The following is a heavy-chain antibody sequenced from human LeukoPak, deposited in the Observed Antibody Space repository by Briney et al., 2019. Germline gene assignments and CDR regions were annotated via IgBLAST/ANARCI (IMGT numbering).Heavy chain of an antibody. V-gene: IGHV4-61*02. CDR3: AAELDGYKTFDQ. CDR2: IYTSGST. J-gene: IGHJ4*02. CDR1: GYSISSGYC. D-gene: IGHD5-24*01. Sequence: SETLSLTCTVSGYSISSGYCWGWIRQPAGKGLEWIGRIYTSGSTKYNPSLRSRVTISVDKSKNQFSLKVSSVTAADTAVYYCAAELDGYKTFDQWGQGTLVTVSS.